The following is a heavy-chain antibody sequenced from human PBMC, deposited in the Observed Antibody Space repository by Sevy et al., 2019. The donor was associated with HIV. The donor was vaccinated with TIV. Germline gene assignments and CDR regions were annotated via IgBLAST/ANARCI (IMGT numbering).Heavy chain of an antibody. CDR3: ARWELLEGPLRDNAFDI. CDR2: ISSSGSTI. Sequence: GGSLRLSCAASGFTFSDYYMSWIRQAPGKGLEWVSYISSSGSTIYYADSVKGRFTISRDNAKNSLYLQMNSLRAEDTAVDYCARWELLEGPLRDNAFDIWGQGTMVTVSS. D-gene: IGHD1-26*01. CDR1: GFTFSDYY. J-gene: IGHJ3*02. V-gene: IGHV3-11*01.